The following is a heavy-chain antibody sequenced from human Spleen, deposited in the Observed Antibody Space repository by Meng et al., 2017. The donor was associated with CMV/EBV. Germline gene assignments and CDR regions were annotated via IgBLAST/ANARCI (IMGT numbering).Heavy chain of an antibody. D-gene: IGHD4-11*01. CDR3: ARGGDYSNYWYYFDY. CDR1: EGTFSSYT. J-gene: IGHJ4*02. Sequence: SEGTFSSYTITWVRQAPGQGLEWMGRIIPILGMANYAQKFQGRVTITADKSTSTAYMELSSLRSEDTAVYYCARGGDYSNYWYYFDYWGQGTLVTVSS. CDR2: IIPILGMA. V-gene: IGHV1-69*02.